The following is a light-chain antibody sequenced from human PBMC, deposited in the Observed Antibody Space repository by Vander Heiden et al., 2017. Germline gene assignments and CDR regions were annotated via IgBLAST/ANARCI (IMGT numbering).Light chain of an antibody. J-gene: IGKJ1*01. CDR2: SAS. CDR1: QGIRND. Sequence: AIQMTQSPSSLSASVGDRVTITCRASQGIRNDLGWYQQKPGKAPKLLIYSASSLQSGVPSRFSGSGSGTDFTPTISSLQPEDFATYYCLQDYNYPWTFGQGTKVEIK. V-gene: IGKV1-6*01. CDR3: LQDYNYPWT.